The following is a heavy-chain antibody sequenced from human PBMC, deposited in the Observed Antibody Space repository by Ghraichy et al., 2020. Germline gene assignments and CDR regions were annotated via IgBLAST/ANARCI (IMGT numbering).Heavy chain of an antibody. J-gene: IGHJ5*02. Sequence: GGSLRLSCAASGLTFSNYAMTWVRQAPGQGLEWVSGIGASGGATYYTDPVKGRFTISRDNSKSTLYLQMNSLRAEDTAIYYCAKAWGHCSGGTCPSYNWFDPWGQGTLVTVSS. CDR1: GLTFSNYA. V-gene: IGHV3-23*01. CDR2: IGASGGAT. CDR3: AKAWGHCSGGTCPSYNWFDP. D-gene: IGHD2-15*01.